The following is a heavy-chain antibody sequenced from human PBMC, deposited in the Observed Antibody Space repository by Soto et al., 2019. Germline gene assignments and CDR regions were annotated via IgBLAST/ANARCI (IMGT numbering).Heavy chain of an antibody. J-gene: IGHJ2*01. CDR2: ISSSGSTI. V-gene: IGHV3-11*01. D-gene: IGHD2-15*01. CDR3: ARILRPRYCSGGICYSLPQSWYFDL. Sequence: QVQLVESGGGLVKPGGSLRLSCAASGFTFSDYYMSWIRQAPGKGLEWVSYISSSGSTIYYADSVKGRFTMSRDNAKNSVYLQMNSLRAEDMVVYYCARILRPRYCSGGICYSLPQSWYFDLWVRGTLVTVSS. CDR1: GFTFSDYY.